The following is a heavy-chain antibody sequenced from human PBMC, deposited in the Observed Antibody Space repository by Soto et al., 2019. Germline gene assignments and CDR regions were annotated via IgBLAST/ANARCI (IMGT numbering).Heavy chain of an antibody. CDR3: SAAAGTTDYYYYYGMDV. J-gene: IGHJ6*02. CDR1: GFTFDDYA. Sequence: GGSLRLSCAASGFTFDDYAMHWVRQAPGKGLEWVSGISWNSGSIGYADSVKGRFTISRDNAKNSLYLQMNSLRAEDTALYYCSAAAGTTDYYYYYGMDVWGQGTTVTVSS. D-gene: IGHD6-13*01. CDR2: ISWNSGSI. V-gene: IGHV3-9*01.